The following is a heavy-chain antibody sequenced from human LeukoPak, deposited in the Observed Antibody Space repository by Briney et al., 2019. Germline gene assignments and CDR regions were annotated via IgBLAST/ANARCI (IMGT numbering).Heavy chain of an antibody. J-gene: IGHJ4*02. V-gene: IGHV3-23*01. D-gene: IGHD5-24*01. CDR2: LSDSGGST. CDR3: AKEDDFDY. Sequence: GGSLRLSCAASGFIFSSYGMSWVRQTPGKGLEWLSSLSDSGGSTHYADSVKGRFTISRDNSKNTLYLQMNSLRAEDTAVYYCAKEDDFDYWGQGTLVTVSS. CDR1: GFIFSSYG.